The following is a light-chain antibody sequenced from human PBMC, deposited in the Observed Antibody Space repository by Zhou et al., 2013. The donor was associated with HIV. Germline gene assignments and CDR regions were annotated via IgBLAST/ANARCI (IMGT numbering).Light chain of an antibody. CDR3: QQCNSYPYT. Sequence: DIQMTQSPSTLSASVGDRVTITCRASQSISTWLAWYQQKPGKAPKLLIYKASTLESGVPSRFSSSGSGTEFTLTISSLQPDDFGTYYCQQCNSYPYTFGQGTKLEIK. J-gene: IGKJ2*01. CDR2: KAS. V-gene: IGKV1-5*03. CDR1: QSISTW.